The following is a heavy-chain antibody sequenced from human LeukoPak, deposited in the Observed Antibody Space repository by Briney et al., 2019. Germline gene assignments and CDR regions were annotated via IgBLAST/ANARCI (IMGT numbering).Heavy chain of an antibody. CDR1: GFTFSSYL. Sequence: GGSLRLSCAASGFTFSSYLMPWVRQVPGKGLEWVAVIWFDGSNTDYVDSVKGRFTISRDNSENMLYLQLDSLRAEDTAVYYCARDPVHCSSTTCHGYFDLWGRGTQVTVSS. CDR3: ARDPVHCSSTTCHGYFDL. J-gene: IGHJ2*01. CDR2: IWFDGSNT. D-gene: IGHD2-2*01. V-gene: IGHV3-33*01.